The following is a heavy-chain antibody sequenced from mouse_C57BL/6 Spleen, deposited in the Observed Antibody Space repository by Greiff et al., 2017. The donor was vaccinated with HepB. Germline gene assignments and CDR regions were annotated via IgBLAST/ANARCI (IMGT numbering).Heavy chain of an antibody. CDR3: ARPGGSSWVYFDY. J-gene: IGHJ2*01. D-gene: IGHD1-1*01. V-gene: IGHV1-53*01. Sequence: QVQLQQSGTELVKPGASVKLSCKASGYTFTSYWMHWVKQRPGQGLEWIGNINPSNGGTNYNEKFKSKATLTVDNSSSTAYMQLSSLTSEDSAVYYCARPGGSSWVYFDYWGQGTTLTVSS. CDR1: GYTFTSYW. CDR2: INPSNGGT.